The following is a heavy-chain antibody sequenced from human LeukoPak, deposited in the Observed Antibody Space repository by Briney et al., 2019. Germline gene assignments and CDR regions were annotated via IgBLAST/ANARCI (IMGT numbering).Heavy chain of an antibody. Sequence: PGASVKVSCKASGYTFTGYYMHWVRQAPGQGLEWMGWINPNSGGTNYAQKFQGRVTMTRDTSISTAYMELSRLRSDDTAVYYCARGRSTGTISWFDPWGQGTLVTVSS. CDR1: GYTFTGYY. CDR2: INPNSGGT. CDR3: ARGRSTGTISWFDP. J-gene: IGHJ5*02. D-gene: IGHD1-7*01. V-gene: IGHV1-2*02.